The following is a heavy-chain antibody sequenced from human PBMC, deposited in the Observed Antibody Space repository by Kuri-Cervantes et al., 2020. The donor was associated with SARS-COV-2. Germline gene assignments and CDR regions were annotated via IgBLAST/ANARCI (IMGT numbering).Heavy chain of an antibody. V-gene: IGHV1-2*02. CDR3: ASQRAGQQLLYYYYGMDV. CDR1: GYTFTGYY. J-gene: IGHJ6*02. Sequence: ASVKVSCKASGYTFTGYYMHWVRQAPGQGLEWMGWINPNSGGTNYAQKFQGRVTMTRDTSLSTAYMELSRLRSDDTAVYYCASQRAGQQLLYYYYGMDVWGQGTTVTVSS. D-gene: IGHD6-13*01. CDR2: INPNSGGT.